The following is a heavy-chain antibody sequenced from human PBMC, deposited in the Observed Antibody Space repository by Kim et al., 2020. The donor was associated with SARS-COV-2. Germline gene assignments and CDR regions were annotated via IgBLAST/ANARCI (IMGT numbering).Heavy chain of an antibody. CDR2: IRNKINSYTT. V-gene: IGHV3-72*01. Sequence: GGSLRLSCVGFGFTFSDHYIEWVRQAPGKGLEWVCRIRNKINSYTTEYAAPVRGRFTISRDDLQNTVYLQMNSLKTEDTAVYYCARISCSSASCYKGNYYGIDVWGQGTTVTVSS. D-gene: IGHD2-2*02. CDR3: ARISCSSASCYKGNYYGIDV. J-gene: IGHJ6*02. CDR1: GFTFSDHY.